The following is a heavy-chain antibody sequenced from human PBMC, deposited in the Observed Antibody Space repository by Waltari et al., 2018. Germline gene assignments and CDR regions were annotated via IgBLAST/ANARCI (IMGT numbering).Heavy chain of an antibody. J-gene: IGHJ3*02. CDR3: ARRRGAADDYGDYGDAFDI. CDR1: GYSISSGYY. CDR2: IYHSGST. Sequence: QVQLQESGPGLVKPSETLSLTCAVSGYSISSGYYWGWIRQPPGKGLEWIGSIYHSGSTYYNPSLKSRVTIPVDTSKNQFSLKLSSVTAADTAVYYCARRRGAADDYGDYGDAFDIWGQGTMVTVSS. V-gene: IGHV4-38-2*01. D-gene: IGHD4-17*01.